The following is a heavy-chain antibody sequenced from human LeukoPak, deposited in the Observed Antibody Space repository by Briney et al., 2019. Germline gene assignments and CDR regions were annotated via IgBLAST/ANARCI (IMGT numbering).Heavy chain of an antibody. CDR2: ISGTGGST. Sequence: GGSLRLSCAASGLTFSSHAMGWVRQAPGKGLEWVSAISGTGGSTYYADSVKGRFTISRDNSKNTLYLQMNSLRAEDTAVYYCASTAYCSSTSCYQPHDYYYYYMDVWGKGTTVTVSS. J-gene: IGHJ6*03. V-gene: IGHV3-23*01. CDR1: GLTFSSHA. CDR3: ASTAYCSSTSCYQPHDYYYYYMDV. D-gene: IGHD2-2*01.